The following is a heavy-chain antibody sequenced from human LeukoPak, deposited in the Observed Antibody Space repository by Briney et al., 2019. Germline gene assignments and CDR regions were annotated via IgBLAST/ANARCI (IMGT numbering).Heavy chain of an antibody. J-gene: IGHJ6*02. V-gene: IGHV3-23*01. CDR2: ISGSGVST. CDR1: GFTVSNYA. CDR3: AKGAGYDYYGVDV. Sequence: GGSLKLSCAASGFTVSNYAMTWVRQAPGRGLEWVSTISGSGVSTYYADSVKGRFTISRDSSKNTLCLQMTSLRAGDTAVYYCAKGAGYDYYGVDVWGQGTTATVSS.